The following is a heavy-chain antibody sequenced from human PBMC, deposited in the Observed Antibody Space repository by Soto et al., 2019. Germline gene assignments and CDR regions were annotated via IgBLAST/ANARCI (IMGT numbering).Heavy chain of an antibody. Sequence: GGSLRLSCEASGFIFSNYAMSWFRQGPGKGLEWVSVIGGEAVSTNCADSVKGRCTVSRDNSKNTVYLQLDSLRDDDTAVYYCAIVSTSYGGVYDLFDI. CDR1: GFIFSNYA. J-gene: IGHJ3*02. CDR2: IGGEAVST. V-gene: IGHV3-23*01. D-gene: IGHD3-3*01. CDR3: AIVSTSYGGVYDLFDI.